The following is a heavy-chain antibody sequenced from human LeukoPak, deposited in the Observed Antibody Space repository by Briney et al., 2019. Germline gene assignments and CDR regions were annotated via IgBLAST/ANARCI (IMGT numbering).Heavy chain of an antibody. V-gene: IGHV1-46*01. J-gene: IGHJ4*02. CDR1: GYTFTSYY. D-gene: IGHD4-17*01. Sequence: ASVKVSCKASGYTFTSYYMHWVRQAPGQGLEWMGIINPSGGSTSYAQKFQGRVTMTTDTSTSTAYMELRSLRSDDTAIYYCARDSGTTATTYHYWGQGTLVTVYS. CDR2: INPSGGST. CDR3: ARDSGTTATTYHY.